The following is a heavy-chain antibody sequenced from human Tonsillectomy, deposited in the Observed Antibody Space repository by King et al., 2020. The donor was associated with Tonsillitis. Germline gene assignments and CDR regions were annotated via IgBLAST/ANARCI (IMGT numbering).Heavy chain of an antibody. J-gene: IGHJ6*02. CDR2: IIPIFGTA. Sequence: QLVQSGAEVKKPGSSVKVSCKASGGTFSSYAISWVRQAPGQGLEWMGGIIPIFGTANYAQKFQGRVTITADESTSTAYMELSSLRSEETAVYYCARDRRNYDFWSGYYTGGYYYYYGMDVWGQGTTVTVSS. D-gene: IGHD3-3*01. CDR3: ARDRRNYDFWSGYYTGGYYYYYGMDV. CDR1: GGTFSSYA. V-gene: IGHV1-69*12.